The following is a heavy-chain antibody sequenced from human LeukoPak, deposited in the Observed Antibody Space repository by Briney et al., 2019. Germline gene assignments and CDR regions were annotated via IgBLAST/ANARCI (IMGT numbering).Heavy chain of an antibody. CDR1: GYTFTSYD. Sequence: ASVKVSCKASGYTFTSYDINWVRQATGQGLEWMGWMNPNSGNTGYAQKFQGRVTMTRNTSISTAYMELSSLRSEDTAVYYCASIVGATQELDAFDIWGQGTMVTVSS. J-gene: IGHJ3*02. D-gene: IGHD1-26*01. CDR2: MNPNSGNT. V-gene: IGHV1-8*01. CDR3: ASIVGATQELDAFDI.